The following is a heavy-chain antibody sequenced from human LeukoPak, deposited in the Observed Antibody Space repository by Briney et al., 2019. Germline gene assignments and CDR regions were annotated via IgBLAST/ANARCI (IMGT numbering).Heavy chain of an antibody. V-gene: IGHV4-31*03. Sequence: TLSLTCPVSGGSISSGGYYWSWIRQHPGKGLEWIGYIYYSGSTYYNPSLKSRVTISVDTSKNQFSLKLSSVTAADTAVYYCARGGSSWSVDFDYWGQGTLVTVSS. CDR3: ARGGSSWSVDFDY. CDR2: IYYSGST. CDR1: GGSISSGGYY. J-gene: IGHJ4*02. D-gene: IGHD6-13*01.